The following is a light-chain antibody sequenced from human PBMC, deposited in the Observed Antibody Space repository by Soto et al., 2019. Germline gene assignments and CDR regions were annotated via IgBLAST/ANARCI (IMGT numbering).Light chain of an antibody. CDR1: QGISNY. CDR2: AAY. V-gene: IGKV1-27*01. CDR3: QKYNSAHLT. J-gene: IGKJ1*01. Sequence: DIQMTQSPSSLSASVGDRVTITCRASQGISNYLAWYQQKPGKVPKLLIYAAYTLQSGVPSRFSGSGSGTDFTLTISSLEAEDVATYYCQKYNSAHLTFGQGTKVEIK.